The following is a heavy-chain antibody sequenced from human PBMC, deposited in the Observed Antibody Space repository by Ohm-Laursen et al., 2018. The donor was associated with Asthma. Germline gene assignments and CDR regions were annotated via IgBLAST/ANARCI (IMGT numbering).Heavy chain of an antibody. J-gene: IGHJ4*02. CDR2: IYYSGNT. Sequence: SQTLSLTCAVSGDSISSGGNYWSWIRQHPAKGLEWIGYIYYSGNTYSNPSLRSRVAISVDTSTNQFSLNLTSVTAADTAVYYCARGSFYYESTGYYFFGHWGQGALVTVSS. V-gene: IGHV4-31*11. CDR3: ARGSFYYESTGYYFFGH. CDR1: GDSISSGGNY. D-gene: IGHD3-22*01.